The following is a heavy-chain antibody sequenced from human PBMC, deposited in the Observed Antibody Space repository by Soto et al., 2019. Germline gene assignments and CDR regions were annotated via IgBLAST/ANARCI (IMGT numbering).Heavy chain of an antibody. CDR1: GYTFTGYY. CDR2: INPNSGGT. CDR3: ARVGRNYDFWSGNATEYYFDY. J-gene: IGHJ4*02. V-gene: IGHV1-2*04. D-gene: IGHD3-3*01. Sequence: ASVKVSCKASGYTFTGYYMHWVRQAPGQGLEWMGWINPNSGGTNYAQKFQGWVTMTRDTSISTAYMELSRLRSDDTAVYYCARVGRNYDFWSGNATEYYFDYWGQGTLVTVSS.